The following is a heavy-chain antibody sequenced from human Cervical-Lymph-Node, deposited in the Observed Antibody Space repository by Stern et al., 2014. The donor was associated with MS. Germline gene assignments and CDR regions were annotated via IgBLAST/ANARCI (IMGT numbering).Heavy chain of an antibody. Sequence: VQLVESGGGVVQPGESLRLSCAASGFIFSSYGMHWVRQAPGQGLEWVAGISYNGNSKYYRDSVKGRFSISRDNSQNAVYLQMSSLRVEDTAVYFCAKAGAAEPGDWFDPWGQGTQVTVSS. V-gene: IGHV3-30*18. J-gene: IGHJ5*02. CDR3: AKAGAAEPGDWFDP. D-gene: IGHD6-13*01. CDR1: GFIFSSYG. CDR2: ISYNGNSK.